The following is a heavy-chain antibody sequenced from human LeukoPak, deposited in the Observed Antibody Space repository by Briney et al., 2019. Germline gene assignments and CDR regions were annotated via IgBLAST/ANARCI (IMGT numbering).Heavy chain of an antibody. J-gene: IGHJ4*02. CDR3: ARAAAGSYYFDY. CDR2: ISSSSSYI. CDR1: GFTFSNYG. Sequence: GGSLRLSCAASGFTFSNYGMSWVRQAPGKGLEWVSSISSSSSYIYYADSVKGRFTISRDNAKNSLYLQMNSLRAEDTAVYYCARAAAGSYYFDYWGQGTLVTVSS. D-gene: IGHD6-13*01. V-gene: IGHV3-21*01.